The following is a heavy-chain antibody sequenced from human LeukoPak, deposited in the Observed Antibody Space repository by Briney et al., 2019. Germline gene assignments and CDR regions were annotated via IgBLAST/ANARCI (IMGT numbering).Heavy chain of an antibody. CDR2: IYHSGST. J-gene: IGHJ4*02. CDR3: ARGPWQLVRVDY. D-gene: IGHD6-6*01. V-gene: IGHV4-30-2*05. CDR1: GGSISSGGYS. Sequence: PSETLSLTCAVSGGSISSGGYSWSWIRQPPGKGLEWIGYIYHSGSTYYNPSLKSRVTISVDTSKNQFSLKLSSVTAADTAVYYCARGPWQLVRVDYWGQGTLVTVSS.